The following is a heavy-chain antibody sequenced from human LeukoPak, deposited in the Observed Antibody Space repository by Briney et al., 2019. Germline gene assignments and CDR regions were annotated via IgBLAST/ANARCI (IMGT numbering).Heavy chain of an antibody. CDR2: IHFSGST. J-gene: IGHJ6*03. CDR1: GDPISTYS. Sequence: SETLSPMWTSSGDPISTYSWSWLRQPPGKGLEWIGYIHFSGSTSYNPYLKSRVTISLDTSKNQFSLRLTSVAAADTAVYFCARHREAGIAISSFPYYDHSFYMAVWGTGTTVTVSS. CDR3: ARHREAGIAISSFPYYDHSFYMAV. V-gene: IGHV4-59*08. D-gene: IGHD3-9*01.